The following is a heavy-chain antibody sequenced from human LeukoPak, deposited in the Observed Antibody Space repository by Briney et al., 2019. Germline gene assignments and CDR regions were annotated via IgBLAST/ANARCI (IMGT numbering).Heavy chain of an antibody. CDR1: GFIFSSYG. Sequence: KPGGSLRLSCAASGFIFSSYGMNWVRQAPGQGLEWVSSISSSSSSIYYADSVKGRFTTSRDNAKNSLYLQMNSLRAEDTAVYYCAKVVPAARDYYYYYMDVWGKGTTVTVSS. J-gene: IGHJ6*03. D-gene: IGHD2-2*01. V-gene: IGHV3-21*01. CDR3: AKVVPAARDYYYYYMDV. CDR2: ISSSSSSI.